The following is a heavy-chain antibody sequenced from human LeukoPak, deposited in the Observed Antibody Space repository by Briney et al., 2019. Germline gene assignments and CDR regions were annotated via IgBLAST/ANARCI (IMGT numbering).Heavy chain of an antibody. J-gene: IGHJ4*02. D-gene: IGHD1-26*01. V-gene: IGHV3-30*02. CDR3: AKDRQRFIVGASGGLAGFDY. CDR2: IQYDGSNQ. CDR1: GFTFSSYG. Sequence: GGSLRLSCAASGFTFSSYGMHWVRQAPGKGLEWVAYIQYDGSNQQYADSVKGRFSISRDRSKNIPYLQMNSLRAEDTAVYYCAKDRQRFIVGASGGLAGFDYWGLGTLVTVSS.